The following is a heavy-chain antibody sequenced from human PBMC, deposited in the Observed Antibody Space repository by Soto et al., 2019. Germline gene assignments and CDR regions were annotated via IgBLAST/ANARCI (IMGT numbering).Heavy chain of an antibody. CDR3: ARGRYSSGWYGTDY. Sequence: QVQLVQSGAEVKKPGSSVKVSCKASGGTFSSYAISRVRQAPGQGLEWMGGIIPIFGTANYAQKFQGRVTITADESTSTAYMELSSLRSEDTAVYYCARGRYSSGWYGTDYWGQGTLVTVSS. CDR1: GGTFSSYA. D-gene: IGHD6-19*01. CDR2: IIPIFGTA. J-gene: IGHJ4*02. V-gene: IGHV1-69*12.